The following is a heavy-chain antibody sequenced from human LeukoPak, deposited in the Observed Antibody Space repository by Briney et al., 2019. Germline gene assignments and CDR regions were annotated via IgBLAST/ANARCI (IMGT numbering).Heavy chain of an antibody. Sequence: GGSLRLSCAASGFTFSSYGMSWVRQAPGKGLEWVANIKQDGSEKYYVDSVKGRFTISRDNAKNSLYLQMNSLRAEDTAVYYCARVDIVATISKYYFDYWGQGTLVTVSS. V-gene: IGHV3-7*01. CDR1: GFTFSSYG. CDR3: ARVDIVATISKYYFDY. J-gene: IGHJ4*02. CDR2: IKQDGSEK. D-gene: IGHD5-12*01.